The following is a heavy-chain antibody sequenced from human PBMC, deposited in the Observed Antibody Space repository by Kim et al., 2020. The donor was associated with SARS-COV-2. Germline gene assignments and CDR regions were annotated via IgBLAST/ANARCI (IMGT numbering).Heavy chain of an antibody. D-gene: IGHD6-19*01. J-gene: IGHJ4*02. V-gene: IGHV3-74*01. CDR2: INSDGSST. CDR1: GFTFSSYW. Sequence: GGSLRLSCAASGFTFSSYWMHWVRQAPGKGPVWVSRINSDGSSTSYADSVRGRFTISRDNAKNTLYLQMNSLRAEDTAVYYCARLGGEQWLVPFDYWGQGTLVTVSS. CDR3: ARLGGEQWLVPFDY.